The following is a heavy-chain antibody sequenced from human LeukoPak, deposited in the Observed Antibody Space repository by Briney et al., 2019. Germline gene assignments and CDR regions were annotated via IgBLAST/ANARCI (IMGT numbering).Heavy chain of an antibody. V-gene: IGHV3-30-3*01. J-gene: IGHJ3*02. D-gene: IGHD4-11*01. CDR3: ARGSLYNAFDI. Sequence: PGGSLRLSCAASGFTFSSYAMHWVRQAPGKGLEWVAVISYDGSNKYYADSVKGRFTISRDNSKNTLYLQMNSLRAEDTAVYYCARGSLYNAFDIWGRGTMVTVSS. CDR2: ISYDGSNK. CDR1: GFTFSSYA.